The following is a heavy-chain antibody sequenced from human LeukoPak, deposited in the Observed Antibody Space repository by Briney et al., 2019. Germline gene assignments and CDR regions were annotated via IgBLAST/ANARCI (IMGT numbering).Heavy chain of an antibody. J-gene: IGHJ4*02. CDR2: INPNSGGT. D-gene: IGHD3-9*01. Sequence: ASVKVSCKASGYTLTGYYMHWVRQAPGQGLEWMGWINPNSGGTNYAQKFQGRVTMTRDTSISTAYMELSRLRSDDTAVYYCARSPHILTGENFDYWGQGTLLTVSS. CDR1: GYTLTGYY. CDR3: ARSPHILTGENFDY. V-gene: IGHV1-2*02.